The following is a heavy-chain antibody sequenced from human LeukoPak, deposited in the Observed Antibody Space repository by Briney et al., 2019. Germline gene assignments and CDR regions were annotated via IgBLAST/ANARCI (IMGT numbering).Heavy chain of an antibody. CDR1: GITLSDVW. V-gene: IGHV3-7*01. CDR2: LRQGGSEK. J-gene: IGHJ4*02. D-gene: IGHD4-17*01. Sequence: GGSLRLSCSVSGITLSDVWMSWVRQAPGKGLEWVASLRQGGSEKYYVDSVKGRFIVSRDDAKNSLYLQMNSLSADDTAVYFCARGPHYGDRVDYLDSWGQGTKVTVSS. CDR3: ARGPHYGDRVDYLDS.